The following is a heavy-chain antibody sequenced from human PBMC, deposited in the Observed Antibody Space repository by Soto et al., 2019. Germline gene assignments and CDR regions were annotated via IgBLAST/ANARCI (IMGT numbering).Heavy chain of an antibody. D-gene: IGHD3-16*01. V-gene: IGHV1-2*04. J-gene: IGHJ3*02. CDR1: GYTFTDYS. CDR3: ARQARGGGYAFDT. Sequence: QVQLVQSGAEAKKPGASVKVSCKVSGYTFTDYSIHWVRQPPGQGLEWMGWINPNTGGTNSPQDFQGWGTLTRDTSISTAYMELRRLRHDDTAVYYWARQARGGGYAFDTWGQGTIITVS. CDR2: INPNTGGT.